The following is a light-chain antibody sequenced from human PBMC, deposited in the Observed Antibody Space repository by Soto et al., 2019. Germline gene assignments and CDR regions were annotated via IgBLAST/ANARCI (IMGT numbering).Light chain of an antibody. CDR1: SGDVGGYTY. Sequence: QSVLTQPPSASESPGQSVTISCTGVSGDVGGYTYVSWYQHYPGKAPKLLIYEVSKRPQGVPDRFTGSKFGNTASLTVSGLQPDDEADYYCSSSGGGNGFVVFGGGTKLTVL. CDR3: SSSGGGNGFVV. V-gene: IGLV2-8*01. J-gene: IGLJ2*01. CDR2: EVS.